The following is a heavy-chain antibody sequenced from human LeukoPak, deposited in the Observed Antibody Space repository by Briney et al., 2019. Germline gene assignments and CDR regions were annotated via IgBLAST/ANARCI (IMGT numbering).Heavy chain of an antibody. CDR2: IIPIFGTA. V-gene: IGHV1-69*05. Sequence: SVKVSCKASGGTFSSYAISWVRQAPGQGLEWMGGIIPIFGTANYAQKFQGRVTITTDESTSTAYMELSSLRSEDTAVYYCARGRRNREYNSSLDYWGQGTLVTVSS. D-gene: IGHD6-6*01. CDR3: ARGRRNREYNSSLDY. CDR1: GGTFSSYA. J-gene: IGHJ4*02.